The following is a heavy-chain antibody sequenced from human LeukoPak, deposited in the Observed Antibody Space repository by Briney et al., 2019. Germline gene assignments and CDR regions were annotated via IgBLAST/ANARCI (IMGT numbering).Heavy chain of an antibody. J-gene: IGHJ5*02. CDR1: GDSVPSNSVA. Sequence: SHTLSLTFAISGDSVPSNSVAWNWITQSPSRALEWLGRTYYRSKWYYDYAVSVKSRITINPDTSKNQFSLQLNSVTPEDTAVYYCARAFVGNWFDPWGQGTLATVSS. D-gene: IGHD3-16*01. CDR2: TYYRSKWYY. CDR3: ARAFVGNWFDP. V-gene: IGHV6-1*01.